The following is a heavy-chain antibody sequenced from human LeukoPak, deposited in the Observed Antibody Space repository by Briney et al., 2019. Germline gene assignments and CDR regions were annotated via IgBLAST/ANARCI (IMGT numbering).Heavy chain of an antibody. J-gene: IGHJ4*02. Sequence: GGSLRLSCAASGFTFSSYAMTWVRQAPGKGLEWVSTISATSGRISYAASVSGRFTISRDNSKNTLYLEMNSLRGEDTAVYYCAKDRAAVFASCAWNRVFYFDYWGRGTLVTVSS. D-gene: IGHD1/OR15-1a*01. CDR2: ISATSGRI. CDR1: GFTFSSYA. V-gene: IGHV3-23*01. CDR3: AKDRAAVFASCAWNRVFYFDY.